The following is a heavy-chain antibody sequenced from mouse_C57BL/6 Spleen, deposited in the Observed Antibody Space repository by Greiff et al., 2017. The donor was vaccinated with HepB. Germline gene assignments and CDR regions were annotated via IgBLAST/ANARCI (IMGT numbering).Heavy chain of an antibody. D-gene: IGHD2-3*01. J-gene: IGHJ3*01. Sequence: QVQLQQSGAELMKPGASVKLSCKATGYTFTGYWIEWVKQRPGHGLEWIGEILPGSGSTNYNEKFKGKATFTADTSSNTAYMQLSSLTTEDSAIYYCARGGSLYDGYYGEFAYWGQGTLVTVSA. V-gene: IGHV1-9*01. CDR1: GYTFTGYW. CDR3: ARGGSLYDGYYGEFAY. CDR2: ILPGSGST.